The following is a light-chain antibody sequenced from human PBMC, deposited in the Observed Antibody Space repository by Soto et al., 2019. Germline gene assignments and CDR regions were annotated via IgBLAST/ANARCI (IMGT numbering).Light chain of an antibody. CDR1: SSDVGVNY. CDR2: EVT. Sequence: QSALTQPPSASGSLGQSVTISCTGTSSDVGVNYVSWHQQHPGKAPKVMIYEVTKRPPGVPDRFSGSKSGNTASLTVSGLQAEDEADYYCSSFAGGGNPVLLGGGTKLTVL. J-gene: IGLJ2*01. CDR3: SSFAGGGNPVL. V-gene: IGLV2-8*01.